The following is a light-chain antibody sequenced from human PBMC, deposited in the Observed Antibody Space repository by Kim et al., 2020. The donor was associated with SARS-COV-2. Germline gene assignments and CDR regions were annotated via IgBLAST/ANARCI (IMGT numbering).Light chain of an antibody. Sequence: QSALTQPDSVSGSPGQSITISCTGSGSDVGGHNYVSWYQQHPGKAPKLLVYDISDRPSGVSSRFSGSKSGSTASLTISGLQPEDEADYYCSSYTIDSTQVFGGGTQLTVL. CDR3: SSYTIDSTQV. J-gene: IGLJ2*01. CDR1: GSDVGGHNY. CDR2: DIS. V-gene: IGLV2-14*03.